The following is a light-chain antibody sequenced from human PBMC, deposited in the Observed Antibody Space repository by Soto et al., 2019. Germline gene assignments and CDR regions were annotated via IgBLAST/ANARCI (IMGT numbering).Light chain of an antibody. J-gene: IGKJ5*01. CDR1: QSVSSY. V-gene: IGKV3-15*01. Sequence: EIVMTQSPATLSLSPGERATLSCRASQSVSSYLAWYQQKPGQAPRLLIYDASTRATGIPARFIGSGSGTEFTLTISSLQSEDFAVYYCQQYNNWPLTFGQGTRLEIK. CDR2: DAS. CDR3: QQYNNWPLT.